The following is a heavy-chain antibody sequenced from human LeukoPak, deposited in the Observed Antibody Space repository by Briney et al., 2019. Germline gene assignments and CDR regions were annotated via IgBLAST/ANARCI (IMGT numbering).Heavy chain of an antibody. CDR3: ARQSDVYDSSGYADAFDI. D-gene: IGHD3-22*01. Sequence: SETLSLTCTVSGGSISSYYWSWIRQPPGKGLEWIGYIYYSGSTNYNPSLKSRVTISVDTSKNQFSLKLSSVTAADTAVYYCARQSDVYDSSGYADAFDIWGQGTMVTVSS. CDR2: IYYSGST. V-gene: IGHV4-59*01. CDR1: GGSISSYY. J-gene: IGHJ3*02.